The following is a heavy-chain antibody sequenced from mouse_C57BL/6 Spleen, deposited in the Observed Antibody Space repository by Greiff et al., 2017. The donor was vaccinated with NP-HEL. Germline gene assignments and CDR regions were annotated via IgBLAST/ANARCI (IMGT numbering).Heavy chain of an antibody. CDR3: TRGKAYGAYDGYYFYAMDY. D-gene: IGHD2-3*01. CDR1: GYTFTDYE. CDR2: IDPETGGT. J-gene: IGHJ4*01. V-gene: IGHV1-15*01. Sequence: VQLQQSGAELVRPGASVTLSCKASGYTFTDYEMHWVKQTPVHGLEWIGAIDPETGGTAYNQKFKGKAILTADKSSSTAYMELRSLTSDDSAVYYCTRGKAYGAYDGYYFYAMDYWGQGTSVTVSS.